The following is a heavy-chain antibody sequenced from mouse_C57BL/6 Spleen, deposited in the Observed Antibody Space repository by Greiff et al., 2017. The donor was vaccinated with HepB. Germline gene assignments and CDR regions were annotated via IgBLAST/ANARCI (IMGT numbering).Heavy chain of an antibody. CDR1: GFTFSDYG. Sequence: DVHLVVSGGGLVKPGGSLKLSCAASGFTFSDYGMHWVRQAPEKGLEWVAYISSGSSTIYYADTVKGRFTISRDNAKNTLFLQMTSLRSEDTAMYYCARHYDYDGYAMDYWGQGTSVTVSS. D-gene: IGHD2-4*01. CDR2: ISSGSSTI. J-gene: IGHJ4*01. V-gene: IGHV5-17*01. CDR3: ARHYDYDGYAMDY.